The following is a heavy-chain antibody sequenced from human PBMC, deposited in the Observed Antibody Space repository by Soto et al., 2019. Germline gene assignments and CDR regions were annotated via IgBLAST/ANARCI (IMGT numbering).Heavy chain of an antibody. CDR3: AKAGTHSYFDC. D-gene: IGHD1-1*01. J-gene: IGHJ4*02. Sequence: EVQLLESGGGLVQPGGSLSLSCVASGFTFSSYAMTWVRQAPGKGLEWVSSISISADNTYYADSVKGRFTISRDNSKNTFYLQMSSLRADDTAEYYCAKAGTHSYFDCWGQGTLVSVSS. CDR2: ISISADNT. CDR1: GFTFSSYA. V-gene: IGHV3-23*01.